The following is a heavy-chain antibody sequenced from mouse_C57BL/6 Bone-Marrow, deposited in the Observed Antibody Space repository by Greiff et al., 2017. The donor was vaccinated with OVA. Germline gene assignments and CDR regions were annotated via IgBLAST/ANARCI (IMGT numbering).Heavy chain of an antibody. CDR3: ARSGYYGSSPHFDY. Sequence: QVQLQQPGAELVQPGASLQLSCPASGYPFTRYCMPWVTQRPGRGLDWLGRLDPTSGGTKYNEKFQSKATLTVDHPSSTAYMQLRSLTSEDSAVYYGARSGYYGSSPHFDYWGQGTTLTVSS. D-gene: IGHD1-1*01. J-gene: IGHJ2*01. CDR1: GYPFTRYC. CDR2: LDPTSGGT. V-gene: IGHV1-72*01.